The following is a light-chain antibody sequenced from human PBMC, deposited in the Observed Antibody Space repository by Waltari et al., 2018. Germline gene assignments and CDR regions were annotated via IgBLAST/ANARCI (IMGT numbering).Light chain of an antibody. CDR2: GVS. Sequence: QSALTQPRSVSGSPRQSVPISCTGTNNDFGYYDYVSWYQKHPNEAPKLLIFGVSQRPSGVPDRFAGSKAGNTASLSISGLQAEDEADYYCCSYAGGFTWVFGGGTRLTV. CDR1: NNDFGYYDY. CDR3: CSYAGGFTWV. V-gene: IGLV2-11*01. J-gene: IGLJ3*02.